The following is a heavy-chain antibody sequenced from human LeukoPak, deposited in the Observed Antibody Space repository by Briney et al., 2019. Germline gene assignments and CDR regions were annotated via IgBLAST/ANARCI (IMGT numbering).Heavy chain of an antibody. Sequence: GGSLRLSCAASEFIFGDYWMTWVRQAPGKGLEWVANIKQDGSENYYEGSVKGRFTISRDNSKNTLYLQMNSLRAEDTAVYYCARGYHDYWGQGTLVTVSS. J-gene: IGHJ4*02. CDR3: ARGYHDY. V-gene: IGHV3-7*01. D-gene: IGHD3-16*02. CDR1: EFIFGDYW. CDR2: IKQDGSEN.